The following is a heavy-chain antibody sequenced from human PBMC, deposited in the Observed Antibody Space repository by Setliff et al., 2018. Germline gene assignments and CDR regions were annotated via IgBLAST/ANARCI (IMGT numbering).Heavy chain of an antibody. CDR2: IYWNDDK. J-gene: IGHJ1*01. Sequence: SGPTLVNPTRTLTLTCTFSGFSLSTIGVGVGWIRQPPGKSLEWLALIYWNDDKRYSPSLKSRHTITKDTSKNQVVLTMTNMDPVDTATYYCAHKYGDYVRYFQHWGQGTLVTVS. CDR1: GFSLSTIGVG. V-gene: IGHV2-5*01. D-gene: IGHD4-17*01. CDR3: AHKYGDYVRYFQH.